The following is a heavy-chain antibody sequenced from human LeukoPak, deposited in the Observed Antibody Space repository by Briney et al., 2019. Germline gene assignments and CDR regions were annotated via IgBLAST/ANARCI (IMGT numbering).Heavy chain of an antibody. Sequence: PGGSLRLSCVASGFTFSSYSMNWVRQAPGKGLEWISYIGRSSSAIYYADSVKGRFTISRDNAKKSLYLQMNGVRAEDTAVYYCVRDPEYASSSGDFDYWGQGTLVTVSS. CDR1: GFTFSSYS. J-gene: IGHJ4*02. CDR3: VRDPEYASSSGDFDY. D-gene: IGHD6-6*01. V-gene: IGHV3-48*04. CDR2: IGRSSSAI.